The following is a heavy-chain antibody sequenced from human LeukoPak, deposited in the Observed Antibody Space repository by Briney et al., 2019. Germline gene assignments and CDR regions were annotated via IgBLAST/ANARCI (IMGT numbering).Heavy chain of an antibody. J-gene: IGHJ4*02. Sequence: PSQTLSLTCTVSGGSISSGSYYWSWIRQPAGKGLEWIGRIYTSGSTNYNPSLKSRVTISVDTSKNQFSLKLSSVTAADTAVYYCARIAAAGIYYFDYWGQGTLVTVSS. D-gene: IGHD6-13*01. CDR3: ARIAAAGIYYFDY. CDR2: IYTSGST. CDR1: GGSISSGSYY. V-gene: IGHV4-61*02.